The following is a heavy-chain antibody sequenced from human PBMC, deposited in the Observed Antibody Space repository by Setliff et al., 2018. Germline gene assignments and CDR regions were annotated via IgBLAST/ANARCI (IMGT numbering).Heavy chain of an antibody. CDR3: ARGRFQYVGDSYYFDY. CDR1: GGSISSGVYY. CDR2: VYSRGTT. J-gene: IGHJ4*02. D-gene: IGHD4-17*01. V-gene: IGHV4-61*09. Sequence: SETLSLTCTVSGGSISSGVYYWTWIRQPAGKGLEWIGHVYSRGTTNYNPSLKSRLTISADTSKNQFSLRLSSVTAADTAVYYCARGRFQYVGDSYYFDYGGQGDLVTVSS.